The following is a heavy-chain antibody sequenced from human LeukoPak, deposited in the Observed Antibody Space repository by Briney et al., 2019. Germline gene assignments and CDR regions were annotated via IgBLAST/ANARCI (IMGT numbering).Heavy chain of an antibody. V-gene: IGHV4-61*01. CDR1: GYSISSGYY. CDR2: IYYTGST. CDR3: ARDKGDGYNLIPDY. J-gene: IGHJ4*02. Sequence: SETLSLTCTVSGYSISSGYYWSWIRQPPGKGLEWIGYIYYTGSTSYNPSLKSRVTMSLDASKNQFSLELNSVTPADTAVYYCARDKGDGYNLIPDYWGQGTLVTVSS. D-gene: IGHD5-24*01.